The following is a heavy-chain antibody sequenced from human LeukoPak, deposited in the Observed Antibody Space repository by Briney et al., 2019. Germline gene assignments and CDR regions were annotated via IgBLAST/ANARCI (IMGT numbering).Heavy chain of an antibody. V-gene: IGHV3-48*03. CDR3: ARGRNILTY. D-gene: IGHD3-9*01. CDR2: ISSSGSTI. J-gene: IGHJ4*02. Sequence: GGSLRLSCAASGFTFSSHEMNWVRQAPEKGLEWVSYISSSGSTIYYADSVKGRFTISRDNAKNSLYLQMNSLRAEDTAVYYCARGRNILTYWGQGTLVTVSS. CDR1: GFTFSSHE.